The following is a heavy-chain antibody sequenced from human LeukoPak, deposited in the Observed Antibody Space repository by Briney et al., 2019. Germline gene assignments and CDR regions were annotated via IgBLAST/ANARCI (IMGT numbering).Heavy chain of an antibody. CDR1: GFTVSSSY. CDR2: IYSGGST. V-gene: IGHV3-53*01. CDR3: ARVKDEDCSSTSCYRYYYYYYMDV. D-gene: IGHD2-2*01. J-gene: IGHJ6*03. Sequence: GGSLRLSCAASGFTVSSSYMSWVRQAPGKGLEWVSVIYSGGSTYYADSVKGRFTISRDNSKNTLYLQMNSLRAEDTAVYYCARVKDEDCSSTSCYRYYYYYYMDVWGKGTTVPVSS.